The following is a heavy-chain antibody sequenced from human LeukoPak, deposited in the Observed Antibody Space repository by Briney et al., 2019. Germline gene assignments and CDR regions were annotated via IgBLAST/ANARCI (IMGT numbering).Heavy chain of an antibody. Sequence: ASVKVSCKASGYTFIGYYIYWVRQAPGQGLEWTGWINPNSGGTNYAQQFQGRLTVTRDTSIGTAYMELSRLGSDDTAVYYCARDITMMGVHWFDPWGQGTLVTVSS. J-gene: IGHJ5*02. CDR3: ARDITMMGVHWFDP. CDR1: GYTFIGYY. CDR2: INPNSGGT. V-gene: IGHV1-2*02. D-gene: IGHD3-22*01.